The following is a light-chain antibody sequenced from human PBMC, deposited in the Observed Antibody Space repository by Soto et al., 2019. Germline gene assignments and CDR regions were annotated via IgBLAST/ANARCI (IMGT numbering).Light chain of an antibody. Sequence: EIVMTQSPATLSVSPGERATLSCRASQSVRTNLAWYKQKPGQAPRPLIYGASTRATGTPARFSGSGSGTEFTLTISSLQSEDFAVYDCQHYNNWPLTFGGGTKVDIK. CDR3: QHYNNWPLT. CDR1: QSVRTN. CDR2: GAS. J-gene: IGKJ4*01. V-gene: IGKV3-15*01.